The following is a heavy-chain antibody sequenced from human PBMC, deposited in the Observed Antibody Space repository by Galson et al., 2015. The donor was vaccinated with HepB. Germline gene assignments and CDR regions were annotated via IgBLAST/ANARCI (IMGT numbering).Heavy chain of an antibody. Sequence: SLRLSCAASGFTFSSYSMNWVRQAPGKGLEWVSSISSSSSYIYYADSVKGRFTISRDNAKNSLYLQMNSLRAEDTAVYYCARDHYYDFWSGYYGGQAYYYYMDVWGKGTTVTVSS. J-gene: IGHJ6*03. CDR2: ISSSSSYI. CDR3: ARDHYYDFWSGYYGGQAYYYYMDV. D-gene: IGHD3-3*01. V-gene: IGHV3-21*01. CDR1: GFTFSSYS.